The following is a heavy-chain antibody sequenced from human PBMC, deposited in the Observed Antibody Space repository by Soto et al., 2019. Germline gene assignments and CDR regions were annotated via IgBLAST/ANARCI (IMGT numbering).Heavy chain of an antibody. CDR2: IYYSGST. CDR3: AGAYGVGAGDY. CDR1: GGSISSYY. V-gene: IGHV4-59*01. D-gene: IGHD4-17*01. Sequence: QVQLQESGPGLVKPSETLSLTCTVSGGSISSYYWSWIRQPPGKGLEWIGYIYYSGSTNYNPSLQRRVTISVAPSKNQFALKMSSVTAAATAVYYCAGAYGVGAGDYWGQGTLVTVSS. J-gene: IGHJ4*02.